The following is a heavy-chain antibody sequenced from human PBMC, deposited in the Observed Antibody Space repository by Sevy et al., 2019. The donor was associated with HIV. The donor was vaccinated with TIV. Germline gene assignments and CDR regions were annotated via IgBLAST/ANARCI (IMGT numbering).Heavy chain of an antibody. CDR1: GFPFSNFA. D-gene: IGHD2-21*01. J-gene: IGHJ6*02. CDR2: LIGGGSRT. CDR3: AKRRVQSGLSCGGANYGMDV. V-gene: IGHV3-23*01. Sequence: GGSLRLSCAASGFPFSNFAMSWVRQAPGKGLEWVSTLIGGGSRTYYADSVTGRFIISRDNSRNTLYLQMNSLRAEDTAIYYCAKRRVQSGLSCGGANYGMDVCGRGTTVTVSS.